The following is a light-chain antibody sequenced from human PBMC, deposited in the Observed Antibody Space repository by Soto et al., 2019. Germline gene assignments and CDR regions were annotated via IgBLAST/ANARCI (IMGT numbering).Light chain of an antibody. CDR2: DAS. J-gene: IGKJ1*01. Sequence: EIVLTQSPATLSLSPGERATLSCRTSQSVRSFLAWYQHKPGQAPRLLIYDASNRATGIPARFGGGGSGTDFTLTISSLETEDFAVYYCQQRSNWPLTFGQGTKVDIK. CDR1: QSVRSF. V-gene: IGKV3-11*01. CDR3: QQRSNWPLT.